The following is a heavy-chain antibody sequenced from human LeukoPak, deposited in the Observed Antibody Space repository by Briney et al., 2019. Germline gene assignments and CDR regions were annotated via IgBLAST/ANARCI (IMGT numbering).Heavy chain of an antibody. D-gene: IGHD1-26*01. CDR1: GFTSSSYA. Sequence: PGGSLRLSCAASGFTSSSYAMSWVRQAPGKGLEWVSAISGSGGSTYYADSVKGRFTISRDNSKNTLYLQMNSLRAEDTAVYYCAKDPSGATEFDYWGQGTLVTVSS. CDR2: ISGSGGST. V-gene: IGHV3-23*01. J-gene: IGHJ4*02. CDR3: AKDPSGATEFDY.